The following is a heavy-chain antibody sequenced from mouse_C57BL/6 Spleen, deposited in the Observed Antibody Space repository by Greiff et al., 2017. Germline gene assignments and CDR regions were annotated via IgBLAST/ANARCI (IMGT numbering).Heavy chain of an antibody. D-gene: IGHD2-4*01. J-gene: IGHJ4*01. Sequence: EVKLMESGPGLAKPSQTLSLTCSVTGYSITSDYWNWIRKFPGNKLEYMGYISYSGSTYYNPSLKSRISITRDTSKNQYYLQLNSVTTEDTATYYCARFYDYDGYAMDYWGQGTSVTVSS. V-gene: IGHV3-8*01. CDR1: GYSITSDY. CDR3: ARFYDYDGYAMDY. CDR2: ISYSGST.